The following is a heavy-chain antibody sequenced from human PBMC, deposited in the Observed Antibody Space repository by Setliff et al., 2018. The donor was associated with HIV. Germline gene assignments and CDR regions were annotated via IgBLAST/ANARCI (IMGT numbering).Heavy chain of an antibody. V-gene: IGHV4-39*07. CDR1: GASISSNSYY. D-gene: IGHD3-22*01. J-gene: IGHJ4*02. Sequence: SETLSLTCSVSGASISSNSYYWGWIRQPPGKGLEWGGSIYYNGNTFYNPSLKSRVTIVVDTSKNQFSLMLSSVTAADTSVYYCARAASYYDSSSYWAPPKYFDYWGQGTLVTVSS. CDR3: ARAASYYDSSSYWAPPKYFDY. CDR2: IYYNGNT.